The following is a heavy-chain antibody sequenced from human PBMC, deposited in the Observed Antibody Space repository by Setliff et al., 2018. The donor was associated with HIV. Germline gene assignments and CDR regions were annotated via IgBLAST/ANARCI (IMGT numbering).Heavy chain of an antibody. CDR2: IHTSGST. D-gene: IGHD6-19*01. CDR1: GDSIGYYY. Sequence: SETLSLTCTVSGDSIGYYYWSWIRQPAGRGLEWMGRIHTSGSTNYNPSLTSRVTLSVDTSKNQFFLKLTSLSAADTAVYYCASTGYSSGWSFDYWGRGTTVTVSS. CDR3: ASTGYSSGWSFDY. J-gene: IGHJ4*03. V-gene: IGHV4-4*07.